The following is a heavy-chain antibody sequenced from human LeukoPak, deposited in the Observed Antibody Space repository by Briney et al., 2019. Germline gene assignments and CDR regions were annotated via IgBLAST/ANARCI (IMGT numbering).Heavy chain of an antibody. Sequence: SETLSLTCTVAGGSISSYYWSWIRQPPGKGLEWVGYIYYSGSTNYNPSLKSRVTISVDTSKNPFSLKLSSVTAADTAVYYCARRNGDYAWTFDYWGQGTPVTVSS. V-gene: IGHV4-59*08. J-gene: IGHJ4*03. D-gene: IGHD4-17*01. CDR1: GGSISSYY. CDR2: IYYSGST. CDR3: ARRNGDYAWTFDY.